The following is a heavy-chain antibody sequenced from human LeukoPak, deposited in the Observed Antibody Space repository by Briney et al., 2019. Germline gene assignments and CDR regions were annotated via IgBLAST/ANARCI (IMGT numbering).Heavy chain of an antibody. D-gene: IGHD1-26*01. CDR2: INPNSGGT. V-gene: IGHV1-2*02. J-gene: IGHJ5*02. Sequence: ASVKVSCKASGYTFNGYYMHWVRQAPGQGLEWMGWINPNSGGTNYAQKFQGRVTMTRDTSISTAYMELSRLRSDDTAVYYCAREGGIVGATSDWFDPWGQGTLVTVSS. CDR1: GYTFNGYY. CDR3: AREGGIVGATSDWFDP.